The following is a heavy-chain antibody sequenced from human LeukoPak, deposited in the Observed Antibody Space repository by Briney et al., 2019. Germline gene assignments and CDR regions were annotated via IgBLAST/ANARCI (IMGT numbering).Heavy chain of an antibody. V-gene: IGHV3-21*04. D-gene: IGHD1-26*01. CDR1: GFTFSRYS. Sequence: AGGSLRLSCAASGFTFSRYSMNWVRQAPGKGLEWVSSISISSSYICYADSVKGRFTMSRDNAKNSLYLQVNSLKTEDTAVYYCTSLTGGSYYTIFDYWGQGTLVTVSS. CDR2: ISISSSYI. CDR3: TSLTGGSYYTIFDY. J-gene: IGHJ4*02.